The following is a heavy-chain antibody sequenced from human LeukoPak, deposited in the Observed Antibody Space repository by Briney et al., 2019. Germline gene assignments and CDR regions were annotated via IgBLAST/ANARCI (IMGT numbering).Heavy chain of an antibody. CDR3: AKDPRVGSRVATPCH. V-gene: IGHV3-23*01. CDR1: GFTFTSYA. D-gene: IGHD5-24*01. J-gene: IGHJ4*02. Sequence: GGSLTLSCAASGFTFTSYAMSWVRQAPGKGLEWVSAISGSGGSTYYADSVKGRFTISRDNSKSTLFLQMNSLRAEDTAVYYCAKDPRVGSRVATPCHWGQGTLVTVSS. CDR2: ISGSGGST.